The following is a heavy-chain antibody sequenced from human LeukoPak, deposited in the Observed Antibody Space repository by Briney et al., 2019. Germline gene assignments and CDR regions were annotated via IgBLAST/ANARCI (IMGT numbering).Heavy chain of an antibody. D-gene: IGHD2-15*01. J-gene: IGHJ6*02. CDR1: GGSISSAGYY. CDR2: IYYGGST. Sequence: SETLSLTCTVSGGSISSAGYYWSWIRQHPGKGLEWIANIYYGGSTHYNPSLEGRLTMSVDTYRNQLSLKLSSVTAADTAVYFCTRTGGGSCSAGGCFLFYGMDVWGPGTTVTVSS. V-gene: IGHV4-31*03. CDR3: TRTGGGSCSAGGCFLFYGMDV.